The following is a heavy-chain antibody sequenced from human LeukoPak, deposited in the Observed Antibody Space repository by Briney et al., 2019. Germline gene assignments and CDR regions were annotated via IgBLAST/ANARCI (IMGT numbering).Heavy chain of an antibody. D-gene: IGHD2-15*01. CDR2: ISGSGGRT. CDR3: AKDRGGGNLDFDY. J-gene: IGHJ4*02. V-gene: IGHV3-23*01. Sequence: GSLRLSCAASGFTFSSYAMTWVRQAPGKGLEWVSVISGSGGRTYYADSVKGRFTISRDNSKNTLYLRMSSLRAEDSAVYYCAKDRGGGNLDFDYWGQGTLVTVSS. CDR1: GFTFSSYA.